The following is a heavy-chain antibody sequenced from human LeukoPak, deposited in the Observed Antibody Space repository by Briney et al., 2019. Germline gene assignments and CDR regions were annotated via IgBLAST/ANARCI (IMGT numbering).Heavy chain of an antibody. CDR3: ARGTGLSSNSWYRYYYYMDV. J-gene: IGHJ6*03. CDR2: IYYSGST. CDR1: GGSISSSSYY. D-gene: IGHD6-13*01. Sequence: SETLSLTCTVSGGSISSSSYYWGWIRQPPGKGLEWIGSIYYSGSTYYNPSLKSRVTISVDTSKNQFPLKLSSVTAADTAVYYCARGTGLSSNSWYRYYYYMDVWGKGTTVTVSS. V-gene: IGHV4-39*06.